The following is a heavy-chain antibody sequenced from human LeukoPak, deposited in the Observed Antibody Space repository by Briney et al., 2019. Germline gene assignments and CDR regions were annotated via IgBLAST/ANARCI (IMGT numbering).Heavy chain of an antibody. CDR1: GGSISSGPYS. CDR3: VRSPTAAWYFDL. V-gene: IGHV4-39*01. J-gene: IGHJ2*01. Sequence: SETLSLTCTVSGGSISSGPYSWGWIRQPPAKGLEWIGSIYYSGSAYYNPSLKSRVTISVDTSKNQFSLKVNSVTAADTAVYSCVRSPTAAWYFDLWGRGTLVTVSS. D-gene: IGHD6-13*01. CDR2: IYYSGSA.